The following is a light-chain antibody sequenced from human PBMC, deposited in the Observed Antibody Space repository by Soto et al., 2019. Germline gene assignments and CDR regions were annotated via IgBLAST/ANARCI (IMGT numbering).Light chain of an antibody. J-gene: IGKJ1*01. CDR1: QSISSW. V-gene: IGKV1-39*01. CDR3: QQSYITPWT. CDR2: DAS. Sequence: DHQMTQSPPSLSASVGDRPTLPFRASQSISSWVAWYQQKPGKPPKLLIYDASSLESGVPSRFSGSGSGTDFTLTISSLQPEDFATYYCQQSYITPWTFGQGTKVDIK.